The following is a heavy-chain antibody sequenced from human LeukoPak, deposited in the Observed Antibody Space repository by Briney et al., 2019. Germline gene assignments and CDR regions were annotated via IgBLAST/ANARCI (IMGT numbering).Heavy chain of an antibody. CDR3: ARGPIYYYDSRGAFDI. V-gene: IGHV1-2*02. Sequence: GASVKVSCKASGYTFTGYYIHWVRQAPGQGLEWMGWINPNSGVTTYAQKFQGRVTMTRDTSISTAYMELSRLRSDDTAVYYCARGPIYYYDSRGAFDIWGQGTMVTVSS. D-gene: IGHD3-22*01. CDR2: INPNSGVT. J-gene: IGHJ3*02. CDR1: GYTFTGYY.